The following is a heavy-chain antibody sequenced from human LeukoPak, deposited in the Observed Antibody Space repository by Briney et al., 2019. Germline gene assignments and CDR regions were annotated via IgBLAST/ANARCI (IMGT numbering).Heavy chain of an antibody. CDR2: IYPNSGDT. J-gene: IGHJ6*03. CDR3: ATLGSYSYYYYMDV. Sequence: GASVKVSCKASGYSFTGYYLHWVRQAPGQGLEWMGFIYPNSGDTNYAQKFQGRVTMTEDTSTDTAYMELSSLRSEDTAVYYCATLGSYSYYYYMDVWGKGTTVTISS. D-gene: IGHD1-26*01. V-gene: IGHV1-2*02. CDR1: GYSFTGYY.